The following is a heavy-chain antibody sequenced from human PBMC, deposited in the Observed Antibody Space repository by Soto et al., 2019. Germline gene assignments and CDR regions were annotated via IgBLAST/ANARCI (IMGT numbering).Heavy chain of an antibody. CDR3: ARDLGIGSGPFDA. CDR2: IYYSGST. V-gene: IGHV4-59*01. CDR1: GDSITSYY. Sequence: QVQLQESGPGLVKPSETLSLTCTVSGDSITSYYWSWIRQPPGKALEWIGYIYYSGSTDNNPSLTSRVTISLDPAKKQFSLTLKSVTAADTAVYYCARDLGIGSGPFDAWGQGTMVTVSA. J-gene: IGHJ3*01. D-gene: IGHD2-2*03.